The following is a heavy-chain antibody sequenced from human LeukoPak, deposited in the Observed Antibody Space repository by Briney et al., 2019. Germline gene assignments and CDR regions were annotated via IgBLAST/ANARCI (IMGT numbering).Heavy chain of an antibody. V-gene: IGHV4-30-4*01. CDR2: IHYSGST. J-gene: IGHJ4*02. D-gene: IGHD2-21*02. CDR1: GGSISSGDKY. Sequence: SQTLSLTCNVSGGSISSGDKYWSWIRQPPGKGLEWIGYIHYSGSTYYNPSLKSRLTISVDTSENQFSLHLTSVTAADTAVYFCARVTRWAGLDFWGQGTLVTVSS. CDR3: ARVTRWAGLDF.